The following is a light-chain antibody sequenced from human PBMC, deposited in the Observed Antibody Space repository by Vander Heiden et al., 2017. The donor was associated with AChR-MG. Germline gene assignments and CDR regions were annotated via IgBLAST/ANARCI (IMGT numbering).Light chain of an antibody. Sequence: QSALTQPASVSGSPGQSITIPCTGTSSDVGSYNLVSWYQQYPGKAPKLMIYEVSKRPSGVSNRFSGSKSGNTASLTISGLQAEDEADYYCCSYAGSSTLVVFGGGTKLTVL. CDR1: SSDVGSYNL. CDR2: EVS. CDR3: CSYAGSSTLVV. V-gene: IGLV2-23*02. J-gene: IGLJ2*01.